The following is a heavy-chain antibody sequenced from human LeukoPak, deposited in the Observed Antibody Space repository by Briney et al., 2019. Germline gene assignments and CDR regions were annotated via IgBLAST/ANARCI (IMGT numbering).Heavy chain of an antibody. CDR1: GFTFNTHA. J-gene: IGHJ4*02. Sequence: GGSLRLSCAASGFTFNTHAVHWVRQAPGKGLEWVAVISYDGSINFYAASVKGRFTISRDNSKNTLYLQMNSLRAEDTALYFCARDRLYCSGGSCPFDYFFDYWGQGTLVTVSS. CDR3: ARDRLYCSGGSCPFDYFFDY. D-gene: IGHD2-15*01. V-gene: IGHV3-30-3*01. CDR2: ISYDGSIN.